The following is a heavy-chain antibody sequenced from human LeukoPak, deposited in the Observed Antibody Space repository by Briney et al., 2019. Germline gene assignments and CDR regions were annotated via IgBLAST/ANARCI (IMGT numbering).Heavy chain of an antibody. CDR3: ARIPNYGILTGYRSFYYYYYMDV. Sequence: PSETLSLTCTVSGGSISSSSYYWGWIRQPPGKGLEWIGSIYYSGSTYYNPSLKSRVTISVDTSKNQFSLKLSSVTAADTAVYYCARIPNYGILTGYRSFYYYYYMDVWGKGTTVTVSS. CDR1: GGSISSSSYY. V-gene: IGHV4-39*01. D-gene: IGHD3-9*01. CDR2: IYYSGST. J-gene: IGHJ6*03.